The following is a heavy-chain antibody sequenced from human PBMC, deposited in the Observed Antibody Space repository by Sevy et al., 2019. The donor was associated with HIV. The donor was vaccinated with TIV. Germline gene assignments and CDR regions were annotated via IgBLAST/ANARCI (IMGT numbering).Heavy chain of an antibody. J-gene: IGHJ4*02. CDR1: GFTFSNAW. CDR3: ARLSVGDYYDSSGYTVFDY. CDR2: IKSKTDGGTT. Sequence: GGSLRLSCAASGFTFSNAWMSWVRQAPGKGLEWVGRIKSKTDGGTTDYAAPVKGRFTISRDDSKNTLYLQMNSLRAEDTAVYYCARLSVGDYYDSSGYTVFDYWGQGSLVTVSS. D-gene: IGHD3-22*01. V-gene: IGHV3-15*01.